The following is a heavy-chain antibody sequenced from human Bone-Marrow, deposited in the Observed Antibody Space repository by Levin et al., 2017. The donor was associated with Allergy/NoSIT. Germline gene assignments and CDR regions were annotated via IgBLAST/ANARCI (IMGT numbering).Heavy chain of an antibody. CDR3: ALGPDTGGPIN. D-gene: IGHD5-18*01. CDR1: GFTFSNYN. Sequence: GGSLRLSCAASGFTFSNYNMNWVRQAPGKGLEWVSSISSSTSYIYYADSVKGRFTISRDNAKNSLYLQMNSLRAEDTAVYYCALGPDTGGPINWGQGTLVTVSS. CDR2: ISSSTSYI. J-gene: IGHJ4*02. V-gene: IGHV3-21*01.